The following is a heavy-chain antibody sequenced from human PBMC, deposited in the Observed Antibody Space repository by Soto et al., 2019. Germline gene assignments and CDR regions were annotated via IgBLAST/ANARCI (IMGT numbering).Heavy chain of an antibody. J-gene: IGHJ4*02. CDR1: GYSISSGGYY. V-gene: IGHV4-39*01. Sequence: RSLTCSVSGYSISSGGYYWAWIRQPPGKGLEWIGTLDYSGYSYYNPSLKSRVIISVDTSKNQFSLRLSSVTAADAALYYCASLHSAYAFDLDYWGQGALVTVSS. D-gene: IGHD5-12*01. CDR2: LDYSGYS. CDR3: ASLHSAYAFDLDY.